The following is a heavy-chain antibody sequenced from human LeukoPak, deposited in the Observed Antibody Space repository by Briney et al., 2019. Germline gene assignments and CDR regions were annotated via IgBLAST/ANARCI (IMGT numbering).Heavy chain of an antibody. V-gene: IGHV3-23*01. D-gene: IGHD6-19*01. CDR2: ISGSGGST. CDR3: AKEGKYSSGWYGGDYFDY. Sequence: GGSLRLSCAASGFTFSSYAMSWVRQAPGKGLEWVSAISGSGGSTYYADSVKGRFTISRDNSKNTLYLQMNSVRAEDTAVYYCAKEGKYSSGWYGGDYFDYWGQGTLVTVSS. J-gene: IGHJ4*02. CDR1: GFTFSSYA.